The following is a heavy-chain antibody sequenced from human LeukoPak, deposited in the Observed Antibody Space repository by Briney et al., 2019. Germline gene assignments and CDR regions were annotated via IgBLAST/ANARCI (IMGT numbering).Heavy chain of an antibody. D-gene: IGHD7-27*01. V-gene: IGHV1-18*01. CDR1: GYTFTSYG. J-gene: IGHJ4*02. CDR2: ISAYNGNT. Sequence: ASVKVSCKASGYTFTSYGISWVRQAPGQGLEWMGWISAYNGNTNYAQKLQGRVTMTTDTSTSTAYMELRSLRSDDTAVYYCARVTGDLWVRNPPLYWGQGTLVTVSS. CDR3: ARVTGDLWVRNPPLY.